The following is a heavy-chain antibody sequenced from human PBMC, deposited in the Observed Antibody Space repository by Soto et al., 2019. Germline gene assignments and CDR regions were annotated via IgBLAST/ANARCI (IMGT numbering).Heavy chain of an antibody. D-gene: IGHD1-26*01. CDR2: MNPNSGNT. J-gene: IGHJ4*02. V-gene: IGHV1-8*01. CDR1: GYTFTSYD. Sequence: QVQLVQSGAEVKKPGASVKVSCKASGYTFTSYDINWVRQATGQGLEWMGWMNPNSGNTGYAQKFQGRVTTTRNTYIRTAYMEQRSMRSEDPAVYYWARDAHSGSSEYWGQGTLVTVSS. CDR3: ARDAHSGSSEY.